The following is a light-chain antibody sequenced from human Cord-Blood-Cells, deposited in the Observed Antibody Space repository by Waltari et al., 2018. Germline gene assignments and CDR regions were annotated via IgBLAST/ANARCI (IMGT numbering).Light chain of an antibody. CDR3: SSYTSSSTVV. V-gene: IGLV2-14*03. J-gene: IGLJ2*01. CDR1: SSDVGGYNY. CDR2: DVS. Sequence: SALPQPASVSGSPGQSITISCTGTSSDVGGYNYVSWYQPHPGKAPKLMIYDVSNRPSGVSNRFSGSKSGNTASLTISGLQAEDEADYYCSSYTSSSTVVFGGGTKLTVL.